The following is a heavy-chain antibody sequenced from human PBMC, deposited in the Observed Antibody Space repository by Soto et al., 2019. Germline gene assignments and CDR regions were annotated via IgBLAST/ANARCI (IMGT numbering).Heavy chain of an antibody. D-gene: IGHD2-15*01. Sequence: AGGSLRLSCAASGFTFSSYAMTWVRQAPGMGLEWVSAIRGSGDSTYYADSVKGRFTISRDNSKGTLYLQMDSLRAEDTAVYYCAKDGSPCGSGGNGFYYFDYWGQGTPVTVSS. J-gene: IGHJ4*02. CDR3: AKDGSPCGSGGNGFYYFDY. CDR1: GFTFSSYA. V-gene: IGHV3-23*01. CDR2: IRGSGDST.